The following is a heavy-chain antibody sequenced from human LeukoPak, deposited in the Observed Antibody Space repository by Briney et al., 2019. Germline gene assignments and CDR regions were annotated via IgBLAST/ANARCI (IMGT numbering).Heavy chain of an antibody. CDR1: GFTFSSYD. D-gene: IGHD2-15*01. CDR3: AREEMLDGSGKGFDH. J-gene: IGHJ4*02. CDR2: ITSSDAPI. Sequence: GGSLRLSCAASGFTFSSYDFHWVRQAPGKGLEWVSCITSSDAPIFYADSAKGRFTISRDNDRNSLYLQMNSLRAEDTAVYYCAREEMLDGSGKGFDHWGQGTLVTVSS. V-gene: IGHV3-48*03.